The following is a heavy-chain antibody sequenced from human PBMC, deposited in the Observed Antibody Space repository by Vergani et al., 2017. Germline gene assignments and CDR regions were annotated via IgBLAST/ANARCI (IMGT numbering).Heavy chain of an antibody. V-gene: IGHV1-2*02. Sequence: QVQLVQSGAEVKKPGASVKVSCKASGYTFTGYYMHWVRQAPGQGLEWMGWINPNSGGTNYAQKFQGRVTMTRDTSISTAYMELSRLRSDDTAVYYCAGDQAPEYYYYYMDVWGKGTTVTVSS. CDR1: GYTFTGYY. J-gene: IGHJ6*03. CDR3: AGDQAPEYYYYYMDV. D-gene: IGHD1-14*01. CDR2: INPNSGGT.